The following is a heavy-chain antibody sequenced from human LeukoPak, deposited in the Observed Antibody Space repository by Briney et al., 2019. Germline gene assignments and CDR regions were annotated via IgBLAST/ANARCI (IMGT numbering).Heavy chain of an antibody. V-gene: IGHV4-39*07. CDR3: ARSRLFVCSAVHCDDGAFDV. CDR2: IHYSGAT. CDR1: GGSITKSSYH. D-gene: IGHD2-15*01. J-gene: IGHJ3*01. Sequence: PSETLSLTCTVSGGSITKSSYHWGWIRQPPGKGLEWIGNIHYSGATYHNPSLKSRVTISVDTSKEQFSLRLNSVTAADTAVYYCARSRLFVCSAVHCDDGAFDVWGQGTMVTVSS.